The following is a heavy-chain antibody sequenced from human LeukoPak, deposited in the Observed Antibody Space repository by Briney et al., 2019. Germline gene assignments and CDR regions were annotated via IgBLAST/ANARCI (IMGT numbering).Heavy chain of an antibody. CDR2: IIPIFGTA. CDR3: ARGAGRGLRAIIPYYYYYMDV. Sequence: GCSVKVSCEASGVTFSSYAISWVRQAPGQGLEWVGGIIPIFGTANYAQKFQGRVTITTDESTSTAYMELSSLRSEDTAVYYCARGAGRGLRAIIPYYYYYMDVWSKGTTVTVP. V-gene: IGHV1-69*05. J-gene: IGHJ6*03. CDR1: GVTFSSYA. D-gene: IGHD3-3*01.